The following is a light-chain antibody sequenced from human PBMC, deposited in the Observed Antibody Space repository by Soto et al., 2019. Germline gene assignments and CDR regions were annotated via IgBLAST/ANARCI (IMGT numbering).Light chain of an antibody. CDR1: NNGISFFNY. CDR3: NSYTSSNTLV. CDR2: EVS. J-gene: IGLJ1*01. Sequence: QSVLTQPASVSGSLGQSITISCTATNNGISFFNYVSWYQQHSGKAPKLIIYEVSSRPSGVSNRFSGSRSGNTAPLTISGLQTEDEADYYCNSYTSSNTLVFGTGTKVTVL. V-gene: IGLV2-14*01.